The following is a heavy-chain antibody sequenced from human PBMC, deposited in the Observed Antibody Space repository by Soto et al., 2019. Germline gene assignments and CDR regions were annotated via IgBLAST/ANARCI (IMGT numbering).Heavy chain of an antibody. Sequence: GSLRLFCSASGXTFSSYSMHWVRQAPGKGLEYVSAISSNGISTYYADSVKGRFTISRDNSKNTLYLQMSGLIAEDTAVYYFVTNIAATLWGQGTLGTVSS. V-gene: IGHV3-64D*06. CDR3: VTNIAATL. D-gene: IGHD6-13*01. CDR1: GXTFSSYS. J-gene: IGHJ4*02. CDR2: ISSNGIST.